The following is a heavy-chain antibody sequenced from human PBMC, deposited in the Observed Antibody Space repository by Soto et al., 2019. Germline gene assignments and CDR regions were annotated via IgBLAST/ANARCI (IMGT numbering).Heavy chain of an antibody. CDR1: GFTFRNYA. CDR3: AKDSSGYYGVFDY. V-gene: IGHV3-23*01. J-gene: IGHJ4*02. D-gene: IGHD3-22*01. CDR2: ISGSGDNT. Sequence: EVQLLESGGGLVQPGGSLRLSCAASGFTFRNYAMSWVRQAPGKELEWVSVISGSGDNTYYADSVKGRFTISRDNSKNTLYLQMNSLRAEDAAIYYCAKDSSGYYGVFDYWGQGTLVTVSS.